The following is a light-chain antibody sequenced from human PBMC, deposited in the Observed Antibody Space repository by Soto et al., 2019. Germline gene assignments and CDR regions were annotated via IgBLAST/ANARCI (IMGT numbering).Light chain of an antibody. J-gene: IGKJ1*01. V-gene: IGKV1-39*01. CDR2: GAS. CDR3: QQGYSISWT. Sequence: IQMTQSPSSLSAFVGDRVTLACRASQSISSYLNWYQQRPGKAPKVLIYGASTLQSGVPSRFSGSGAGTEFTLTISSLQPEDFATYYCQQGYSISWTFGQGTKVDIK. CDR1: QSISSY.